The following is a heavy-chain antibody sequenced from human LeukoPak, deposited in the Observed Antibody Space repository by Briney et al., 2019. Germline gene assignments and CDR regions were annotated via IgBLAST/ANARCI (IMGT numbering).Heavy chain of an antibody. D-gene: IGHD3-16*01. CDR3: ARWGIRAFDI. J-gene: IGHJ3*02. V-gene: IGHV4-59*01. CDR1: GGSISSYY. CDR2: IYYSGST. Sequence: SETLSLTCTVSGGSISSYYWSWIRQPPGKGLEWIGYIYYSGSTNYNPSLKSRVTISVDTSKNQFSLKLSSVTAADTAVYYCARWGIRAFDIWGQGTMVTVSS.